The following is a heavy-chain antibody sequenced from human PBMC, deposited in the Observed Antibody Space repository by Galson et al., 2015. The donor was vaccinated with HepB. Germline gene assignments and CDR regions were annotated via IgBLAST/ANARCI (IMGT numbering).Heavy chain of an antibody. Sequence: SLRLSCAASGFTFSSYAMHWVRQAPGKGLEWVAVISYDGSNKYYADSVKGRFTITRDNAKNSLDLQMNSLSAEDTAVYYCARGEVTGYSSNWYLAALTSGFDYWGQGALVTVSS. CDR1: GFTFSSYA. D-gene: IGHD6-13*01. CDR2: ISYDGSNK. V-gene: IGHV3-30*04. J-gene: IGHJ4*02. CDR3: ARGEVTGYSSNWYLAALTSGFDY.